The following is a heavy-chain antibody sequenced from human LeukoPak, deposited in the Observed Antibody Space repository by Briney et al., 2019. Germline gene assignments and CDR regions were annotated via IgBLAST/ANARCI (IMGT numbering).Heavy chain of an antibody. Sequence: GGSLRLSCAASGFTFDDYTMHWVRQAPGKGLEWVSLISWDGGSTYYVDSVKGGFTISRDSSKNSLYLQMNSLRTEDTALYYCAKDISIKYNWNDLNWGFDYWGQGTLVTVSS. CDR3: AKDISIKYNWNDLNWGFDY. V-gene: IGHV3-43*01. J-gene: IGHJ4*02. CDR1: GFTFDDYT. CDR2: ISWDGGST. D-gene: IGHD1-1*01.